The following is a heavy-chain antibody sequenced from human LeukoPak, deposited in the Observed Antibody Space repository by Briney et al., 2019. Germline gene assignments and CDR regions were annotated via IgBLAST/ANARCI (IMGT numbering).Heavy chain of an antibody. J-gene: IGHJ6*02. CDR3: VKGLSRSPYGMDV. Sequence: PGGSLRLSCSASRFTFTNYAMHWVRQAPGKGLEYVSAISTFGDSAYYADSVKGRFTISRDNSKNTLYLQMSSLRPEDTAVYFCVKGLSRSPYGMDVWGQGTTVTVSS. D-gene: IGHD2/OR15-2a*01. V-gene: IGHV3-64D*09. CDR1: RFTFTNYA. CDR2: ISTFGDSA.